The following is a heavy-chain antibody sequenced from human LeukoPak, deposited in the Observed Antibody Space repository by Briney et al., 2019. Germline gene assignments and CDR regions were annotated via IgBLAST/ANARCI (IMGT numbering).Heavy chain of an antibody. J-gene: IGHJ6*03. CDR1: GFTFSSYS. V-gene: IGHV3-21*01. CDR2: IVSSSSYI. D-gene: IGHD3-3*01. CDR3: ARGGGYYDFWSGPQDYYYMDV. Sequence: GGSLRLSCAASGFTFSSYSMNWVRQAPGKGLEWVSSIVSSSSYIYYADSVKGRFTISRDNAKNTRYLQMNSLRAEDTAVYYCARGGGYYDFWSGPQDYYYMDVWGKGTTVTVSS.